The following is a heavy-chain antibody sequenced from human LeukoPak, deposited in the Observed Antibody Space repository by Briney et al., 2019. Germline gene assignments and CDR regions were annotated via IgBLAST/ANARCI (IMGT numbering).Heavy chain of an antibody. V-gene: IGHV4-38-2*01. J-gene: IGHJ5*02. CDR3: ARGQLAYCSSTSCYGSTWFDP. D-gene: IGHD2-2*01. CDR1: GYSITSGYY. Sequence: SETLSLTCAVSGYSITSGYYWGWIRQPPGKGLEWIGSIYHSGTTYYNPSLKSRVSILVDTSKIQFSLRLSSVTAADTAMYYCARGQLAYCSSTSCYGSTWFDPWGQGTLVTVSS. CDR2: IYHSGTT.